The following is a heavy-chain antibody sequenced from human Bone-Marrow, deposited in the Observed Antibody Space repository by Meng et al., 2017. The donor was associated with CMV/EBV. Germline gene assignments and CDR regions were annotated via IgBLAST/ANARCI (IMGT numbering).Heavy chain of an antibody. V-gene: IGHV4-39*07. J-gene: IGHJ5*02. CDR3: ARDLKDVWGCYFQGAWFDP. CDR2: IYYSGST. D-gene: IGHD3-3*01. Sequence: SETLSLTCTVSGGSISSSSYYWGWIRQPPGKGLEWIGSIYYSGSTYYNPSLKSRVTISVDTSKNQFSLKLSSVTAADTAVYYCARDLKDVWGCYFQGAWFDPWGQGTLVTVSS. CDR1: GGSISSSSYY.